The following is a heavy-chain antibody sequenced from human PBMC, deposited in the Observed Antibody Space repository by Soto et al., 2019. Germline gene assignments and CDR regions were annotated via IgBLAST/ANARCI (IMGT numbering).Heavy chain of an antibody. V-gene: IGHV1-69*13. CDR2: IIPIFGTA. CDR1: GGTFSSYA. CDR3: ASCTGPTLLNWFDP. D-gene: IGHD1-7*01. Sequence: GASVKVSCKAAGGTFSSYAISWVRQAPGQRLEWMGGIIPIFGTANYAQTFQGRVTITADESTSTASMELRSLRSEDTAVYYCASCTGPTLLNWFDPWGQGTLVTVSS. J-gene: IGHJ5*02.